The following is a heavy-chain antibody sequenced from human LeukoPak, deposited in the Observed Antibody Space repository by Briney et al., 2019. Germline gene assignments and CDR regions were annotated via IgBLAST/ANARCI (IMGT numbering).Heavy chain of an antibody. CDR3: ARGGFRGYYGSGSYPVDY. CDR1: GGSFSGYY. V-gene: IGHV4-34*01. J-gene: IGHJ4*02. Sequence: SETLSLTCAVYGGSFSGYYWSWIRQPPGKGLEWIGEINHSGSTNYNPSLKSRVTISVDTSKNQFSLKLSSVTAADTAVYYCARGGFRGYYGSGSYPVDYWGQGTLVTVSS. CDR2: INHSGST. D-gene: IGHD3-10*01.